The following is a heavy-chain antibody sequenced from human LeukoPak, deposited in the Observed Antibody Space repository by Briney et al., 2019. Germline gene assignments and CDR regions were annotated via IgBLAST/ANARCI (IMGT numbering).Heavy chain of an antibody. D-gene: IGHD3-3*01. J-gene: IGHJ6*03. Sequence: SETLSLTCTVSGGSISSGGYYWSWIRQPPGKGLEWIGYIYHSGSTYYNPSLKSRVTISVDRSKNQFSLKLSSVTAADTAVYYCARETVVDDFYMDVWGKGTTVTVSS. CDR1: GGSISSGGYY. V-gene: IGHV4-30-2*01. CDR3: ARETVVDDFYMDV. CDR2: IYHSGST.